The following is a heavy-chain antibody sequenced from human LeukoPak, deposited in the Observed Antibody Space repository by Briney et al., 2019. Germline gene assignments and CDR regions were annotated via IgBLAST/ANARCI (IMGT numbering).Heavy chain of an antibody. Sequence: PGGSLRLSCAASGFTFSSYGMHWVRQAPGKGLEWVAVISYDGSNKYYADSVKGRFTISRDNSKNTLYLQMNSRRAEDTAVYYFAKDLVRRLLWFGESEYFDYWGQGTLVTVSS. CDR3: AKDLVRRLLWFGESEYFDY. J-gene: IGHJ4*02. D-gene: IGHD3-10*01. V-gene: IGHV3-30*18. CDR1: GFTFSSYG. CDR2: ISYDGSNK.